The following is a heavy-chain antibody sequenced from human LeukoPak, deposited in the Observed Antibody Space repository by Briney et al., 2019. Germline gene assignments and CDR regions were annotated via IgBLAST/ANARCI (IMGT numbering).Heavy chain of an antibody. CDR3: AGARTGTTPHYYYYYYMDV. V-gene: IGHV4-30-4*08. Sequence: SETLSLTCTVSGGSISSGDYYWSWIRQPPGKGLEWIGYIYYSGSTYYNPSLESRVTISVDTSKNQFSLKLSSVTAADTAVYYSAGARTGTTPHYYYYYYMDVWGKGTTVTVSS. CDR2: IYYSGST. D-gene: IGHD1-7*01. J-gene: IGHJ6*03. CDR1: GGSISSGDYY.